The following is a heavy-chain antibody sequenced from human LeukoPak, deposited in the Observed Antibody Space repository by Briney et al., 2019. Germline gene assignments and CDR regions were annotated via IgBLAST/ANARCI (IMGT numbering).Heavy chain of an antibody. CDR1: GFTLRYYW. CDR3: ARIYCSSANCDRWNAFDM. J-gene: IGHJ3*02. D-gene: IGHD2-2*02. Sequence: GGSLRLSCAASGFTLRYYWMSWVRQAPGKGLEWVANIKQDGSEKCYVDSVKGRFTISRDNAENSLSLQMNSLRVEDTAVYYCARIYCSSANCDRWNAFDMWGQGTMVTGSS. V-gene: IGHV3-7*01. CDR2: IKQDGSEK.